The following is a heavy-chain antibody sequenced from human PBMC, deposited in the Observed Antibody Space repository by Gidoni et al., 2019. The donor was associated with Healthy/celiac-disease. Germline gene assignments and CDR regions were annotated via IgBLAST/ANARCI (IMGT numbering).Heavy chain of an antibody. V-gene: IGHV3-23*01. Sequence: EVQLLESGGGLVQPGGSLRLSCAASGFTVRSYAMRWVRQAPGKGLWWVSAISGSGGSTYYADSVQGRFTISRDNAKNTLYLQMNSLRAEDTAVYYCAKAQYKQQLVGTSYYFDYWGQGTLVTVSS. CDR1: GFTVRSYA. CDR3: AKAQYKQQLVGTSYYFDY. CDR2: ISGSGGST. D-gene: IGHD6-13*01. J-gene: IGHJ4*02.